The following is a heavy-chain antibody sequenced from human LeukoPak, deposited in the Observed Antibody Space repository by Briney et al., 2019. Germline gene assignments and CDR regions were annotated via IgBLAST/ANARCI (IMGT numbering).Heavy chain of an antibody. CDR2: INDGGTI. CDR1: GGSFSHYY. Sequence: SETLSLTCAVYGGSFSHYYWSWIRQSPRMGLEWIAEINDGGTINYNPSLMSRVTISLDKSKNQSSLKLSSATAADTAVYYCARRWNYGRNYYIDVWGKGATVSVSS. CDR3: ARRWNYGRNYYIDV. D-gene: IGHD1-7*01. V-gene: IGHV4-34*01. J-gene: IGHJ6*03.